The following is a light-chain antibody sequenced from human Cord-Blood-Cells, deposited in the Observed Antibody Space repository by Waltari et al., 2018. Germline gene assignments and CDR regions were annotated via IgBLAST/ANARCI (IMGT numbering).Light chain of an antibody. J-gene: IGKJ3*01. CDR2: AAS. CDR3: QKYNSARFT. V-gene: IGKV1-27*01. CDR1: QGISNY. Sequence: DIQMTKSPSSLSASVGDRVTTTSRASQGISNYLAWYQQKPGKVPTLLLYAASTLQSGVPSRFSGSGSWTDFTIPISSLQPEDVATYYCQKYNSARFTFGPGTKVDIK.